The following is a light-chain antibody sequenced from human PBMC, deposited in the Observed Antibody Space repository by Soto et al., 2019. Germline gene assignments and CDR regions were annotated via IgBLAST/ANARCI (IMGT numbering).Light chain of an antibody. CDR1: HSINTN. J-gene: IGKJ4*01. Sequence: EIVMTQSPATLSVSPGERATLSCRASHSINTNLAWYQQKPGQAPRLLIYGSSTRATGIPVRFSGSGSGTDFTVTISSLQSEDSAVYCCQQYNDWPLTFGGGTKVEIK. CDR2: GSS. V-gene: IGKV3-15*01. CDR3: QQYNDWPLT.